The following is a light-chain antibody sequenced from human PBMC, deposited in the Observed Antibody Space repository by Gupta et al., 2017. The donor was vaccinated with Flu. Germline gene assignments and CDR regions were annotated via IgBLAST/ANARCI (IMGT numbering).Light chain of an antibody. CDR3: SSYTSTNTFYV. CDR1: SSDVGGSNY. J-gene: IGLJ1*01. V-gene: IGLV2-14*01. CDR2: DVT. Sequence: QSALTQPASVSGSPGQSSTIPCTGTSSDVGGSNYVSWYQQHPGNAPKLIIYDVTNRPSGVSSRCSGSKSGNTASLTISGLEAEDESDYFCSSYTSTNTFYVFGTGTKVTVL.